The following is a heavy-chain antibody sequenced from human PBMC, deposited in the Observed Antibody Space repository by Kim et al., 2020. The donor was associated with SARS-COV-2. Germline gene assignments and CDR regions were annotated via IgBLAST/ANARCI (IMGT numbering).Heavy chain of an antibody. Sequence: SQTLSLTCAISGDSVSSESAAWNWVRQSPSRGLQWLGRTYYRSKWYNDYAVSVKSRITIDADTSRNQFSLQLSSVTPDDTAVYYCVRDWLPYSSGWRFDYWGQGTLVTVSS. V-gene: IGHV6-1*01. CDR2: TYYRSKWYN. J-gene: IGHJ4*02. CDR3: VRDWLPYSSGWRFDY. CDR1: GDSVSSESAA. D-gene: IGHD6-25*01.